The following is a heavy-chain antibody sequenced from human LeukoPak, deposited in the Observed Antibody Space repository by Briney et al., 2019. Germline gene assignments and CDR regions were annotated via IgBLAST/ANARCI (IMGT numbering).Heavy chain of an antibody. CDR3: ARGASCSSTSCYTISWLRLQPFDY. J-gene: IGHJ4*02. CDR1: GFIFGSYA. Sequence: GGSLRLSCAASGFIFGSYAMNWVRQAPGRGLEWVSGISGSGGTTYYADSVKGRFTISRDNSKNTLYLQMNSLRAEDTAVYYCARGASCSSTSCYTISWLRLQPFDYWGQGTLVTVSS. V-gene: IGHV3-23*01. CDR2: ISGSGGTT. D-gene: IGHD2-2*02.